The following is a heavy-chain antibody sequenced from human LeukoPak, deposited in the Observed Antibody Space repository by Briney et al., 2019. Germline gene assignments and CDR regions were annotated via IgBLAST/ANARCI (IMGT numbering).Heavy chain of an antibody. Sequence: SETLSLTCTVSGGSISSSSYYWGWIRQAPGKGLEWIGSIYYSGSTYYNPSLKSRVTRSVDTSKNQFSLKLSSVTAADTAVYYCARTRYYYNSRSYGAPYYFDYWGQGTLVTVSS. V-gene: IGHV4-39*01. CDR1: GGSISSSSYY. CDR2: IYYSGST. J-gene: IGHJ4*02. CDR3: ARTRYYYNSRSYGAPYYFDY. D-gene: IGHD3-10*01.